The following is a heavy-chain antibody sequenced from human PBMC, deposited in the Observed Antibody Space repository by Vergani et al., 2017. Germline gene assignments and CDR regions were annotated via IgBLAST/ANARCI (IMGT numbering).Heavy chain of an antibody. J-gene: IGHJ1*01. CDR1: GGSISSGDYY. CDR3: ARGFAAGTEYFQH. CDR2: IYYSGST. Sequence: QVQLQESGPGLVKPSQTLSLTCTVSGGSISSGDYYWSWIRQPPGKGLEWIGSIYYSGSTYYNPSLKSRVTISVDTSKNQFSLKLSSVTAADTAVYYCARGFAAGTEYFQHWGQGTLVTVSS. D-gene: IGHD6-13*01. V-gene: IGHV4-39*07.